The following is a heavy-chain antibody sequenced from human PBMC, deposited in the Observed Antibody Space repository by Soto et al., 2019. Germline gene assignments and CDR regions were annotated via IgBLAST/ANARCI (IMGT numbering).Heavy chain of an antibody. D-gene: IGHD3-10*01. V-gene: IGHV1-69*06. CDR2: IIPIFGSA. CDR1: GGTFSSYA. CDR3: ARRGMVRGVIITGYYYGMDV. J-gene: IGHJ6*02. Sequence: ASVKVSCKASGGTFSSYAISWVRQAPGQGLEWMGGIIPIFGSANYAQKFQGRVTITADKSTSTAYMELSSLRSEDTAVYYCARRGMVRGVIITGYYYGMDVWGQGTTVTVSS.